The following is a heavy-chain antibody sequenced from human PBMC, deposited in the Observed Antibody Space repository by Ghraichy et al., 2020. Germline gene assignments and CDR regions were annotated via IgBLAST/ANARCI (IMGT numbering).Heavy chain of an antibody. CDR1: GFTVSSNY. D-gene: IGHD3-10*01. CDR3: ARSKGKVGLAYYGMDV. V-gene: IGHV3-53*01. J-gene: IGHJ6*02. CDR2: IYSGGSA. Sequence: GGSLRLSCAASGFTVSSNYMSWVRQAPGKGLEWVSVIYSGGSAYYADSVKGRFTISRDNSKNTLYLQMNSLRAEDTAVYYCARSKGKVGLAYYGMDVWGQGTTVTVSS.